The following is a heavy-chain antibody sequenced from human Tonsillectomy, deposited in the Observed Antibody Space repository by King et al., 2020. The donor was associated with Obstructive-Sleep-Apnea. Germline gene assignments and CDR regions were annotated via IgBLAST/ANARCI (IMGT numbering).Heavy chain of an antibody. CDR2: IKQDGSEK. J-gene: IGHJ6*02. CDR1: GFTFSSYW. V-gene: IGHV3-7*03. Sequence: VQLVESGGGLVQPGGSLRLSCAASGFTFSSYWMSWVRQAPGKGLEWVANIKQDGSEKYYVDSVKGRFTISRDNAKNSLYLQMNSLRADDTAVYYCAREGSSSEEPGMDVWGQGTTVTVSS. D-gene: IGHD6-6*01. CDR3: AREGSSSEEPGMDV.